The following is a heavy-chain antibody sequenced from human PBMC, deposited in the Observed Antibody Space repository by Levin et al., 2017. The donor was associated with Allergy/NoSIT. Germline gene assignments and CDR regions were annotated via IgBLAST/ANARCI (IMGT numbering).Heavy chain of an antibody. CDR1: GFTFSSYS. CDR3: ARPSPDAFDI. V-gene: IGHV3-48*02. CDR2: ISSSSSTI. Sequence: GESLKISCAASGFTFSSYSMNWVRQAPGKGLEWVSYISSSSSTIYYADSVKGRFTISRDNAKNSLYLQMNSLRDEDTAVYYCARPSPDAFDIWGQGTMVTVSS. J-gene: IGHJ3*02.